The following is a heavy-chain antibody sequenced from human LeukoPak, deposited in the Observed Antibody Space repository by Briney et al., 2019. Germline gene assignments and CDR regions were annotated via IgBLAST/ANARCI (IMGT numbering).Heavy chain of an antibody. CDR2: IIPILGIA. Sequence: SVKVSCKASGGTFSSYAISWVRQDPGHGLEWMGRIIPILGIANYAQKFQGRVTITADKSTSTAYMELSSLRSEDTAVYYCARGGYYYDSSGYHDAFDIWGQGTMVTVSS. D-gene: IGHD3-22*01. CDR3: ARGGYYYDSSGYHDAFDI. V-gene: IGHV1-69*04. J-gene: IGHJ3*02. CDR1: GGTFSSYA.